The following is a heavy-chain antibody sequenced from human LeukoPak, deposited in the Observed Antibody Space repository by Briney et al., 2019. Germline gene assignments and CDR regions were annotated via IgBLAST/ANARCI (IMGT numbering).Heavy chain of an antibody. J-gene: IGHJ3*02. CDR1: AYSFTSYW. CDR3: ARRGYGSSTSCYTSDDAFDI. V-gene: IGHV5-51*01. Sequence: GVSLKISCTGSAYSFTSYWIGWVRQVPRKGLEWMGIIYPGDSDTRYSPSFQGQVTISADKSISTAYLQWSSLKASDTALYYCARRGYGSSTSCYTSDDAFDIWGQGTMVTVST. D-gene: IGHD2-2*02. CDR2: IYPGDSDT.